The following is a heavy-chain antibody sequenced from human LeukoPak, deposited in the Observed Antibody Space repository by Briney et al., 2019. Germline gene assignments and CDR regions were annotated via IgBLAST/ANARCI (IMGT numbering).Heavy chain of an antibody. Sequence: GESLKISCKGSGYSFTSYWIGWVRQMPGKGLEWMGTIYPGDSDTRYSPSFQGQVTISADKSISTAYLQWSSLKASDTAMYYCARPGNNWNYVGGDYGMDVWGQGTTVTVSS. CDR2: IYPGDSDT. V-gene: IGHV5-51*01. D-gene: IGHD1-7*01. J-gene: IGHJ6*02. CDR1: GYSFTSYW. CDR3: ARPGNNWNYVGGDYGMDV.